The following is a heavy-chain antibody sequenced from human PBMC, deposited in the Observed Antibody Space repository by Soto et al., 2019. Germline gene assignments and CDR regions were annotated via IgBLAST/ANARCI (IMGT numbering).Heavy chain of an antibody. Sequence: SETLSVIRTVSGGSISNEYWSWIRQPPGRGLEWIGHIFYSGSTNYNPALKSRVTISVDTSKSQFSLKLSSATAADTAVYYCAKDSGYNYGYFRWFDPWGQGTLVTVS. D-gene: IGHD5-18*01. CDR1: GGSISNEY. V-gene: IGHV4-59*01. CDR3: AKDSGYNYGYFRWFDP. CDR2: IFYSGST. J-gene: IGHJ5*02.